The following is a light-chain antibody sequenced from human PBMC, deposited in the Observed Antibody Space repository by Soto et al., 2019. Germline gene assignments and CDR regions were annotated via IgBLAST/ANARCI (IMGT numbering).Light chain of an antibody. V-gene: IGKV4-1*01. Sequence: IVITNSPDSLSVSLGEWATITRKSSQTVLYSSNNKNHLAWYQQRPGQPPKLLIYWASLRESGVPERFGGSGSGTDFTLSFTGLPAEDVPVYSCHQYFLRIPFAQGTRLEIK. CDR2: WAS. J-gene: IGKJ5*01. CDR1: QTVLYSSNNKNH. CDR3: HQYFLRIP.